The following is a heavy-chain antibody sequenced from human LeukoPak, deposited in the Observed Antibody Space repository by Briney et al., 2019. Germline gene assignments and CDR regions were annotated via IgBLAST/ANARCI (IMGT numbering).Heavy chain of an antibody. CDR1: GGSISSSSFY. CDR3: ARHSITIIEVVAERFDY. D-gene: IGHD3-22*01. Sequence: SETLSLTCTVSGGSISSSSFYWGWIRQPPGKGLEWIGSIYYSGSTYYNPSLKSRVTISVDTSKNQFSLKLSSVTAADTAVYYCARHSITIIEVVAERFDYWGQGTLVTVSS. V-gene: IGHV4-39*01. J-gene: IGHJ4*02. CDR2: IYYSGST.